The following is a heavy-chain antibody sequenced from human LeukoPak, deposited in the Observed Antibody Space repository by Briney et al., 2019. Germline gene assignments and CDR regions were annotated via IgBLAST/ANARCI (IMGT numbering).Heavy chain of an antibody. J-gene: IGHJ4*02. D-gene: IGHD4-11*01. CDR2: ISSSSSTI. CDR1: GFTFSSYS. CDR3: AKDKTTVTL. Sequence: GGSLRLSCAASGFTFSSYSMNWVRQAPGKGLEWVSYISSSSSTIYYADSVKGRFTISRDTSKDTLYLQMNSLRAEDTAVYYCAKDKTTVTLWGQGTLVTVSS. V-gene: IGHV3-48*01.